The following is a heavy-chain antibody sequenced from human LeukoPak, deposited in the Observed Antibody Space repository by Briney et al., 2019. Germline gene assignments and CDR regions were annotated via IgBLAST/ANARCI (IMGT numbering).Heavy chain of an antibody. Sequence: PGGSLRLSCAASGFTFSDYAMHWVRQAPGKGLEWVAVISYDGSNKYYADSVKGQFTISRDNSKNTLYLQMDSLRADDTAVYYCAKAPEVKRKFYFDYWGQGTLVTVSS. V-gene: IGHV3-30-3*01. J-gene: IGHJ4*02. CDR3: AKAPEVKRKFYFDY. CDR2: ISYDGSNK. D-gene: IGHD3-22*01. CDR1: GFTFSDYA.